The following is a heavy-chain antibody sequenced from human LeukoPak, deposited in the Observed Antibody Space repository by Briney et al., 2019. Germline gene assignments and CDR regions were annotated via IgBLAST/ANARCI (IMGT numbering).Heavy chain of an antibody. Sequence: PGGSLRLSCSASGFTFSSYAMHWVRQAPGKGLEYVSAISGNGGSTYYADSVKGRFTISRDNSKNTLYLQMSSLRAEDTAVYYCVKAGYHDAFDIWGQGTMVTVSS. V-gene: IGHV3-64D*06. D-gene: IGHD2-2*01. CDR1: GFTFSSYA. J-gene: IGHJ3*02. CDR3: VKAGYHDAFDI. CDR2: ISGNGGST.